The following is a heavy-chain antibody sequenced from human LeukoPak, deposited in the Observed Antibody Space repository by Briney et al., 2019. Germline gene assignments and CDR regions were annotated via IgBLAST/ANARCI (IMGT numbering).Heavy chain of an antibody. D-gene: IGHD3-22*01. CDR2: IYYSGST. Sequence: PSETLSLTCTVSGYSISSGYYWGWIRQPPGKGLEWIGSIYYSGSTYYNPSLKSRVTISVDTSKNQFSLKLSSVTAADTAVYYCASLDANDSSGLYYFDYWGQGTLVTVSS. CDR1: GYSISSGYY. V-gene: IGHV4-38-2*02. J-gene: IGHJ4*02. CDR3: ASLDANDSSGLYYFDY.